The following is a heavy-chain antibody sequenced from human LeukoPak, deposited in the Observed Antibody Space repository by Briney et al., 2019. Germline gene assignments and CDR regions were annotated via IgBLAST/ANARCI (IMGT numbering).Heavy chain of an antibody. CDR3: AKGSYYDSSGSFYFDY. D-gene: IGHD3-22*01. V-gene: IGHV3-53*01. CDR1: GFTVSSNY. Sequence: GGSLRLSCAASGFTVSSNYMSWVRQAPGKGLEWVSVIYSGGGTYYADSVKGRFTISRDNSKSTLYLQMNSLRAEDTAVYYCAKGSYYDSSGSFYFDYWGQGTLVTVSS. J-gene: IGHJ4*02. CDR2: IYSGGGT.